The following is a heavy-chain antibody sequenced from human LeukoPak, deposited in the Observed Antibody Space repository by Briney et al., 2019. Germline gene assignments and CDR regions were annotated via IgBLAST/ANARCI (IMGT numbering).Heavy chain of an antibody. CDR1: GGSFSGYY. J-gene: IGHJ4*02. D-gene: IGHD2-21*02. V-gene: IGHV4-34*01. Sequence: SETLSLTCAVYGGSFSGYYWSWIRQPPGKGLEWIGEIKHSGSTNYNPSLKSRVTISVDTSKNQFSLKLSSVTAADTAVYYCARLVCGGDCYSDYWGQGTLVTVSS. CDR2: IKHSGST. CDR3: ARLVCGGDCYSDY.